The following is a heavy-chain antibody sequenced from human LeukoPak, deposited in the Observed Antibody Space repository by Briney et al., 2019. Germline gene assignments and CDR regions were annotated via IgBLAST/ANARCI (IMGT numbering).Heavy chain of an antibody. CDR1: GFIFSNYW. Sequence: GGSLRLSCAASGFIFSNYWMSWVRQAPGKGLEWVANIRQDGSEKHYVDSMKGRFTISRDNAKNSLYLQMNSLRAEDTAVYYCARANDPPFGYMDVWGKGTTVTVSS. V-gene: IGHV3-7*01. CDR3: ARANDPPFGYMDV. D-gene: IGHD2/OR15-2a*01. CDR2: IRQDGSEK. J-gene: IGHJ6*03.